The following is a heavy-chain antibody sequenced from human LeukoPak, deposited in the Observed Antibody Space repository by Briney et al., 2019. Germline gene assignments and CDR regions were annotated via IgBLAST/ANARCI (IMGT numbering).Heavy chain of an antibody. CDR1: GGSISSSSHF. V-gene: IGHV4-39*01. Sequence: PSQTLSLTCTVSGGSISSSSHFGGWIRQPPGKGLEWIGAVFHSGITSYNPSLRSRVTISVDTSKNQSSLNLTSVTAADTAVYYCARQGITLIRGVKQYYFDYWGPGALVTVSS. CDR2: VFHSGIT. D-gene: IGHD3-10*01. J-gene: IGHJ4*02. CDR3: ARQGITLIRGVKQYYFDY.